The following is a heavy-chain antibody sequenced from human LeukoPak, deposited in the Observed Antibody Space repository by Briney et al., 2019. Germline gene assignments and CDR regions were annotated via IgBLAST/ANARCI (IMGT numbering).Heavy chain of an antibody. J-gene: IGHJ4*02. CDR2: IYYSGST. CDR3: ASSLDGYNFKDY. V-gene: IGHV4-39*07. D-gene: IGHD5-24*01. Sequence: SETLSLTCTLSRDSISSVSYYWSWIRQPPGKGLEWIGSIYYSGSTYYNPSLKSRVTISVDTSKNQFSLKLSSVTAADTAVYYCASSLDGYNFKDYWGQGTLVTVSS. CDR1: RDSISSVSYY.